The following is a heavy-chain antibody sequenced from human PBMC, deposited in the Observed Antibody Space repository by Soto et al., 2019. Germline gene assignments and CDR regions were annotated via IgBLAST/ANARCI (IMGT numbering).Heavy chain of an antibody. CDR1: GGSICSYY. J-gene: IGHJ4*02. D-gene: IGHD6-19*01. Sequence: SETLSLTCTVSGGSICSYYWSWIRQPPGKGLEWIGYIYYSGSTNYNPSLKSRVTISVDTSKNQFSLKLSSVTAADTAVYYCARAPSSGWYTYWGQGTLVTVSS. CDR2: IYYSGST. V-gene: IGHV4-59*01. CDR3: ARAPSSGWYTY.